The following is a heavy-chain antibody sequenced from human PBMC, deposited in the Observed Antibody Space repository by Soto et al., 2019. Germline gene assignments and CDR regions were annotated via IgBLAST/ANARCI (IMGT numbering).Heavy chain of an antibody. D-gene: IGHD3-10*01. CDR2: ISWDDDD. Sequence: QITLKESGPTQVKPTQTLTLTGSFSGFSLNTDGEVVGWVRKPPGAALEWIALISWDDDDRYSPSLKTRLTITKDTSKNQVFIIITNMDPVDTATYYCAHARNLITEDAQVGDFDYWGQGTLVTVSS. V-gene: IGHV2-5*02. J-gene: IGHJ4*02. CDR1: GFSLNTDGEV. CDR3: AHARNLITEDAQVGDFDY.